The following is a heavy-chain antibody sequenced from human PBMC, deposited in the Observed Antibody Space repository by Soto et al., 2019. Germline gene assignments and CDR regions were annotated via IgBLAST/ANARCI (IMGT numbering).Heavy chain of an antibody. CDR2: IWYDGSNK. Sequence: QVQLVESGGGVVQPGRSLRLSCAASGFTFSSYGMHWVRQAPGKGLEWVAVIWYDGSNKYYADSVKGRFTISRDNSKNTLYLQMNSLRAEDMAVYYCARWGQLVYYYYGMDVWGQGTTVTVSS. CDR3: ARWGQLVYYYYGMDV. D-gene: IGHD6-6*01. J-gene: IGHJ6*02. V-gene: IGHV3-33*01. CDR1: GFTFSSYG.